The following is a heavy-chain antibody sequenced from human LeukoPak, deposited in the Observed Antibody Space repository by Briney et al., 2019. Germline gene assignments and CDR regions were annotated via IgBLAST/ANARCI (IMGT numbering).Heavy chain of an antibody. CDR1: GFAVSSNY. Sequence: GGSLRLSCAASGFAVSSNYMSWVRQAPGKGLEWVSVIYSGGSTYYADSVKGRFTISRDNSKNTLYLQMNSLRAEDTAVYYCARDLVGATTSDAFDIWGQGTMVTVSS. J-gene: IGHJ3*02. V-gene: IGHV3-66*01. CDR3: ARDLVGATTSDAFDI. D-gene: IGHD1-26*01. CDR2: IYSGGST.